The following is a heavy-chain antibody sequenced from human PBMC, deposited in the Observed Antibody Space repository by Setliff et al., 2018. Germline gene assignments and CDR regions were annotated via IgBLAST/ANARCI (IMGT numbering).Heavy chain of an antibody. V-gene: IGHV1-2*02. CDR2: IDPNSGVT. D-gene: IGHD1-26*01. CDR3: ARGEGRYSGSYYWFDP. CDR1: GYTFTINH. Sequence: VSVKVSCKASGYTFTINHLYWVRQAPGQGLECMGWIDPNSGVTHYGQKFQGRVSMTRDTSISTAYMELSRLRSDDTAVYYCARGEGRYSGSYYWFDPWGQGTLVTVSS. J-gene: IGHJ5*02.